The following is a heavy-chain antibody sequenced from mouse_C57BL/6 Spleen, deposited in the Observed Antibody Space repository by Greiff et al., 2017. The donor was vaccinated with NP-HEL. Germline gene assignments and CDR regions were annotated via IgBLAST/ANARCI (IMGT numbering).Heavy chain of an antibody. CDR1: GFSLTSYA. J-gene: IGHJ4*01. V-gene: IGHV2-9-1*01. Sequence: QVQLQQSGPGLVAPSQSLSITCTVSGFSLTSYAISWVRQPPGKGLEWLGVIWPGGGTNSNSALKYSLSICKDNSKSQVFLKMNSLQTDDTARYYCARNDEGYDGYYGAMDYWGQGTSVTVAS. D-gene: IGHD2-3*01. CDR3: ARNDEGYDGYYGAMDY. CDR2: IWPGGGT.